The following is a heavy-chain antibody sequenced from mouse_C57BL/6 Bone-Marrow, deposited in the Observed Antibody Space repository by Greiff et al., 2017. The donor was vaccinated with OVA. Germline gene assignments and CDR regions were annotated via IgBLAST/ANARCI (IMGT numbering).Heavy chain of an antibody. J-gene: IGHJ3*01. V-gene: IGHV1-78*01. CDR1: GYTFTDHT. CDR3: ASAGVLPPVYYGNYVGAY. CDR2: IYPRDGST. D-gene: IGHD2-1*01. Sequence: VQLQQSDAELVKPGASVKISCKVSGYTFTDHTIHWMKQRPEQGLEWIGYIYPRDGSTKYNEKFKGKATLTADKSFSTAYMQLNSLTSEDSAVYFCASAGVLPPVYYGNYVGAYWGQGTLVTVSA.